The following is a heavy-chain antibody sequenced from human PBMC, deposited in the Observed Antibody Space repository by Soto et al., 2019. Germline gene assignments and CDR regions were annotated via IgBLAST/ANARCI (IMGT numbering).Heavy chain of an antibody. CDR1: GDYIHVGGYY. CDR2: IYYTGKT. D-gene: IGHD2-2*01. J-gene: IGHJ5*02. V-gene: IGHV4-31*02. Sequence: SETLSLTCSVSGDYIHVGGYYWTWIRQRPGKGLEWMGYIYYTGKTYYNPSLESRLTMSVDRSKNQISLRLTSVTAADTAVYFCGRDLTSNANCIDPWGQGTLVTVSP. CDR3: GRDLTSNANCIDP.